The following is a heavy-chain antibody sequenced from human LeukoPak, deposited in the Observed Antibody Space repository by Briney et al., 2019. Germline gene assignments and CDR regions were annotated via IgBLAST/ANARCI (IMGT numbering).Heavy chain of an antibody. CDR1: GFTFSSYA. D-gene: IGHD6-19*01. V-gene: IGHV3-23*01. CDR2: IRGSDDST. J-gene: IGHJ4*02. CDR3: AKDRSSSGWRIDY. Sequence: GGSLRPSCAASGFTFSSYAMSWVRQAPGKGLEWVSAIRGSDDSTFYADSGKGRFTISRDNSKNTLYLQMNSLRAEDTAVYYCAKDRSSSGWRIDYWGQGTLVTVSS.